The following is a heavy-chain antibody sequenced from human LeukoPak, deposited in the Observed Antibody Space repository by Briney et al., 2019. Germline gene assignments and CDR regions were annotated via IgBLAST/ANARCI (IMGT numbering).Heavy chain of an antibody. CDR3: ARGGNYYDSSGYHNWFDP. Sequence: ASVKVSCKASGYTFTGYYMHWVRQAPGQGLEWMGWINPNSGGTNYAQKFQGRVTMTRDTSISTAYMELSRLRSDDTAVYYCARGGNYYDSSGYHNWFDPWGQGTLVTVSS. CDR1: GYTFTGYY. D-gene: IGHD3-22*01. CDR2: INPNSGGT. V-gene: IGHV1-2*02. J-gene: IGHJ5*02.